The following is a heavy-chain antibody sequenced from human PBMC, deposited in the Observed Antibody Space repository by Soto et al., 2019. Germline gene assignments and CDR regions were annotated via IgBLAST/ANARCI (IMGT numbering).Heavy chain of an antibody. V-gene: IGHV4-28*03. Sequence: QVQLQESGPGLVKPSDTLSPTCAVSGYSISSSNWWGWIRQPAGKGLEWIGRIYTSGSTNYNPSLKSRVTMSVDTSKNQFSLKLSSVTAADTAVYYCARDRFHQGDYSNYGNWFDPWGQGTLVTVSS. CDR2: IYTSGST. CDR3: ARDRFHQGDYSNYGNWFDP. CDR1: GYSISSSNW. J-gene: IGHJ5*02. D-gene: IGHD4-4*01.